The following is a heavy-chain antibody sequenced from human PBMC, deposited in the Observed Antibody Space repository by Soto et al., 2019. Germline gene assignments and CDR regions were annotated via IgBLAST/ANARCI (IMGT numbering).Heavy chain of an antibody. CDR3: ARSSGSNRFEY. CDR1: GFSVSSYY. V-gene: IGHV3-66*01. J-gene: IGHJ4*02. CDR2: IYGGGST. D-gene: IGHD6-19*01. Sequence: EVQLVESGGDLVQPGGSLRLSCAVSGFSVSSYYMNWVRQAPGKGLEWVSLIYGGGSTSYAASVTGRFTISRDNSKNTLYLQMNSLRADDTTVYYCARSSGSNRFEYWGQGNLVTVSS.